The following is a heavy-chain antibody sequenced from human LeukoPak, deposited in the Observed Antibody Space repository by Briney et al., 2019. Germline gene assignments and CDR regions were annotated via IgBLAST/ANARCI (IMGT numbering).Heavy chain of an antibody. D-gene: IGHD5-12*01. CDR2: INQGGSVK. V-gene: IGHV3-7*01. CDR3: ARFGYSGWNLEY. CDR1: GFSFSDFW. Sequence: GGSLRLSCAASGFSFSDFWMTWVRQAPGKGLEWVANINQGGSVKYYVDSVKGRFTISRDDAKSSLYVQMNSLRDEDTAVYYCARFGYSGWNLEYWGQGTLVTVSS. J-gene: IGHJ4*02.